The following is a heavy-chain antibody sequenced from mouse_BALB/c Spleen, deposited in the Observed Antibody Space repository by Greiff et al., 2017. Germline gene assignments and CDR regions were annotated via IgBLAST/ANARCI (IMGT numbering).Heavy chain of an antibody. Sequence: EVKLVESGPELVKPGASVKISCKASGYTFTDYNMHWVKQSHGKSLEWIGYIYPYNGGTGYNQKFKSKATLTVDNSSSTAYMELRSLTSEDSAVYYCARGDYGNYAYWGQGTLVTVSA. V-gene: IGHV1S29*02. D-gene: IGHD2-1*01. CDR1: GYTFTDYN. CDR3: ARGDYGNYAY. J-gene: IGHJ3*01. CDR2: IYPYNGGT.